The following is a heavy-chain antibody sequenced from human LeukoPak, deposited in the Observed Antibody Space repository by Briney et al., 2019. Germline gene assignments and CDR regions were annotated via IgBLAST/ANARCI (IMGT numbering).Heavy chain of an antibody. D-gene: IGHD6-19*01. Sequence: ASVKVSCKASGYTFTGYYMHWVRQAPGQGLEWMGWINPNSGGTNYAQKFQGRVTMTRDTSISTAYMELSRLRSDDTAVYYCARLQTRGMAVVDNNWGKGTLSPSPQ. V-gene: IGHV1-2*02. CDR2: INPNSGGT. CDR3: ARLQTRGMAVVDNN. J-gene: IGHJ4*02. CDR1: GYTFTGYY.